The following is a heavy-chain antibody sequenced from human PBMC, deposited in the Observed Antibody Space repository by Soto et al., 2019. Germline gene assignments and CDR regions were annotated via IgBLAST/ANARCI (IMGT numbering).Heavy chain of an antibody. CDR1: GGSISSSNYY. Sequence: QVQLQESGPGLVKLSETPFLTCTVSGGSISSSNYYWGWLRQPPGKGLECIGNIKPSGGSYYNPPLKGRVSISVDTSKSQYALKLTSVAAAETAVYYCARRGYYDTIGPRYGLQAFFYGPWGQGALVTGSS. D-gene: IGHD3-22*01. V-gene: IGHV4-39*01. CDR2: IKPSGGS. J-gene: IGHJ5*02. CDR3: ARRGYYDTIGPRYGLQAFFYGP.